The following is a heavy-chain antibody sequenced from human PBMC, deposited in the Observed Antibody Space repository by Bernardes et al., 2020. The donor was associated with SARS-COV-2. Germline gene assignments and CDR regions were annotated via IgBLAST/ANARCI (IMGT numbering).Heavy chain of an antibody. V-gene: IGHV3-23*01. J-gene: IGHJ5*01. D-gene: IGHD4-17*01. CDR2: IYGGAYNT. CDR1: GFTFSNYA. Sequence: EGSLRLSCAASGFTFSNYAMSWVRQAPGKGLEWVSAIYGGAYNTYYADSVKGRFTISRDNSKNTLYLQMNSLRAEDTALYYCAKERGDYAGYNWFDSWGQGTLVTVSS. CDR3: AKERGDYAGYNWFDS.